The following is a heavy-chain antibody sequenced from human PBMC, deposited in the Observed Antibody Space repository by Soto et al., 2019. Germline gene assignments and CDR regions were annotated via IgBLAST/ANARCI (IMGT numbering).Heavy chain of an antibody. CDR2: IYSSGST. J-gene: IGHJ4*02. V-gene: IGHV3-53*01. D-gene: IGHD3-22*01. CDR1: VFFVSSNY. Sequence: PWWSLRLSCSASVFFVSSNYMSWFRQAPGRGLERVSVIYSSGSTYYADSVKGRFTISRDDSKNTLYLQMNSLRAEDTAVYYCARDRPPNYYDCSGYYLGYWGQGTLVTVSS. CDR3: ARDRPPNYYDCSGYYLGY.